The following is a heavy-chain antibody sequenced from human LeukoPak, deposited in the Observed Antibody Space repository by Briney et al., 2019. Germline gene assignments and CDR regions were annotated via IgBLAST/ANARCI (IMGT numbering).Heavy chain of an antibody. CDR2: IYTSGST. V-gene: IGHV4-61*02. CDR1: GGSINSGSYY. Sequence: PSQTLSLTCTVSGGSINSGSYYWSWIRQPAGKGLEWIGRIYTSGSTNYNPSIKSRVTISVDTSKNQFSLKLSAVTAADTAVYYCAGGSWNWFDPWGQGTLVTVSS. J-gene: IGHJ5*02. D-gene: IGHD1-26*01. CDR3: AGGSWNWFDP.